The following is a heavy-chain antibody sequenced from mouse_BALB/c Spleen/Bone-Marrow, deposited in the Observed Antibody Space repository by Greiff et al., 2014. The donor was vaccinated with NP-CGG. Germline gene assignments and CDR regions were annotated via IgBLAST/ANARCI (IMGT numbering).Heavy chain of an antibody. V-gene: IGHV1S22*01. D-gene: IGHD5-2*01. CDR2: IYPVSGST. CDR1: GYTFTSYW. Sequence: LQQSGSELVRPGASVKLSCKASGYTFTSYWMHWVKQRPGQGLEWIGNIYPVSGSTNYDEKFKSKATLTVDTSSSTAYMQLSSLTSEDSAVYYCTRVNEYGRAWFAYWGQGTLVTVYA. J-gene: IGHJ3*01. CDR3: TRVNEYGRAWFAY.